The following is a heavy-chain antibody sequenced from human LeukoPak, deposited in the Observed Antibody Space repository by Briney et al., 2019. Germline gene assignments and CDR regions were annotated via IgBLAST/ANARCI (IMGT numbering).Heavy chain of an antibody. CDR1: GFTFSIYA. J-gene: IGHJ4*02. CDR2: ISANGGET. CDR3: AKRYYDFPLDY. V-gene: IGHV3-23*01. Sequence: GGSLRLSCAASGFTFSIYAMNWVRPAPGKGLEWVSSISANGGETHYADSVKGRFTISRDNSKNTLYLQINNPRVEDTAVYYCAKRYYDFPLDYWGQGTLVTVSS. D-gene: IGHD3-3*01.